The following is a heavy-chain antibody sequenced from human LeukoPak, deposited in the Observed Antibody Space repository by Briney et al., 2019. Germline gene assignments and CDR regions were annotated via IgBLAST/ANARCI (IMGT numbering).Heavy chain of an antibody. CDR3: ASDYCGGDCPSENYYYGMDV. Sequence: GASVKVSCKGSGYTFTSYDINWVRQATGQGLEWMGWRNPNSGNTGDAQKFHGRVTMTMNTSISTSYMELSSLRSEHTAVYSCASDYCGGDCPSENYYYGMDVWGPGTTVTVSS. V-gene: IGHV1-8*01. CDR1: GYTFTSYD. J-gene: IGHJ6*02. CDR2: RNPNSGNT. D-gene: IGHD2-21*02.